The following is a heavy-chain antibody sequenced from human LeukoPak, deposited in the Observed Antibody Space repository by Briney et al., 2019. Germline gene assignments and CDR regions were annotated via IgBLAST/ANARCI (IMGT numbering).Heavy chain of an antibody. V-gene: IGHV3-9*01. CDR3: AKGGRYFDWLLSYFDY. J-gene: IGHJ4*02. CDR1: GFTFDDYA. Sequence: GGSLRLSCAASGFTFDDYAMHWVRQAPGKGLEWVSGISWNSGSIGYADSAKGRFTISRDNAKNSLYLQMNSLRAEDTALYYCAKGGRYFDWLLSYFDYWGQGTLVTVSS. D-gene: IGHD3-9*01. CDR2: ISWNSGSI.